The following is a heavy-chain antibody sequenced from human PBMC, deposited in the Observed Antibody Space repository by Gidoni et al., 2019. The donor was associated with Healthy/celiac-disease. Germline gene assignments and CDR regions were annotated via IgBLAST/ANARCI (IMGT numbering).Heavy chain of an antibody. D-gene: IGHD3-16*01. CDR2: IWYDGSNK. CDR3: ARGGVTYYDYVWGLDY. V-gene: IGHV3-33*01. CDR1: GFNFSSYG. Sequence: QVQLVESGGGVVQPGRSLRLSCAASGFNFSSYGMHWVRQAPGKGLEWVAVIWYDGSNKYYADSVKGRFTISRDNSKNTLYLQMNSLRAEDTAVYYCARGGVTYYDYVWGLDYWGQGTLVTVSS. J-gene: IGHJ4*02.